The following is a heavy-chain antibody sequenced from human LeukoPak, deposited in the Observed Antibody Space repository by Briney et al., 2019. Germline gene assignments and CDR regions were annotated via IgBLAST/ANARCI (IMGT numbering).Heavy chain of an antibody. CDR3: ARETGAVAGLNYYYGMDV. V-gene: IGHV3-33*01. CDR1: GFTFSSYG. D-gene: IGHD6-19*01. J-gene: IGHJ6*02. CDR2: IWYDGSNK. Sequence: PGGSLRLSCAASGFTFSSYGMHWVRQAPGKGLEWVAVIWYDGSNKYYADSVKGRFTISRDNSKNTLYLQMNNLRAEDTAVYYCARETGAVAGLNYYYGMDVWGQGTTVTVSS.